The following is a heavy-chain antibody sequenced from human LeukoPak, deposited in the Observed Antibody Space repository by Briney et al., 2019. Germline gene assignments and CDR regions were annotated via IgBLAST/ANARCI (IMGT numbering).Heavy chain of an antibody. J-gene: IGHJ4*02. Sequence: SGGSLRLSCAASGFTFSSYSMNWVRQAPGKGLEWVSSISSSSSYIYYADSVKGRFTISRDNAKNSLYLQMNSLRAEDTAVYYCAREGAGVYYFDYWGQGTLVTVSS. CDR3: AREGAGVYYFDY. CDR2: ISSSSSYI. D-gene: IGHD6-13*01. CDR1: GFTFSSYS. V-gene: IGHV3-21*01.